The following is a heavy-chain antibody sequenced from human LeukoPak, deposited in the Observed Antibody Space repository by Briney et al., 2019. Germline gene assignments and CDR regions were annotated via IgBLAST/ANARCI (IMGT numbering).Heavy chain of an antibody. CDR2: IYTSGNT. V-gene: IGHV4-4*07. Sequence: SETLSLTCTVSGGSISGYYWNWIRQPPGKGLEWIGRIYTSGNTNYNPSLKSRVTMSVATSKNQFFLKLFSVTAADTAVYYCARDLGGYNYGYSFDFWGQGTLVTVSS. J-gene: IGHJ4*02. CDR3: ARDLGGYNYGYSFDF. D-gene: IGHD5-18*01. CDR1: GGSISGYY.